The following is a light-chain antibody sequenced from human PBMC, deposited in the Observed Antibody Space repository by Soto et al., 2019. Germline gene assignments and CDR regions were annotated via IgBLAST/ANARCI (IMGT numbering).Light chain of an antibody. J-gene: IGKJ1*01. V-gene: IGKV4-1*01. Sequence: DIVMTQSPDSLAVSLGERATINCKSSQSVLYSSNNKNYLAWYQQKPGQPPKLLIYWASTRESGVPDRFSGSGSGTDFTLTISSLQAEDVAVYYCQQYHSTAWTFGQGTKVEIK. CDR3: QQYHSTAWT. CDR2: WAS. CDR1: QSVLYSSNNKNY.